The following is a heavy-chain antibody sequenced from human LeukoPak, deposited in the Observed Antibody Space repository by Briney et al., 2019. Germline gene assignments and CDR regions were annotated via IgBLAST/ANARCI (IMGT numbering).Heavy chain of an antibody. CDR3: ARGVGAGDFWSGYFHGPYDI. D-gene: IGHD3-3*01. CDR1: GFTFSDSY. V-gene: IGHV3-11*04. Sequence: GGSLRLSCAASGFTFSDSYMTWIRQAPGMGLEWVSYISWTGNTIYYADSVKGRFTISRDNAKNSLYLQMNSLRVADTAVYYCARGVGAGDFWSGYFHGPYDIWGQGTTVTVSS. J-gene: IGHJ3*02. CDR2: ISWTGNTI.